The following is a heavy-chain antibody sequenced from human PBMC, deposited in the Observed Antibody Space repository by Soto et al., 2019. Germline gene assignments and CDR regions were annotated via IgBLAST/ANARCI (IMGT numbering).Heavy chain of an antibody. D-gene: IGHD2-15*01. CDR2: IYPGDSDT. Sequence: PGESLKISCKGSGYSFTSYWIGWVRQMPGKGLEWMGIIYPGDSDTRYSPSFQGQVTISADKSISTAYLQWSSLKASDTAMYYCARSVVVVAATTAAGNWFDPWGQGTLVTVSS. V-gene: IGHV5-51*01. CDR3: ARSVVVVAATTAAGNWFDP. J-gene: IGHJ5*02. CDR1: GYSFTSYW.